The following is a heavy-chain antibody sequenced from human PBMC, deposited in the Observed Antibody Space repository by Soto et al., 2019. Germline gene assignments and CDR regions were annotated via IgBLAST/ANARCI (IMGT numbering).Heavy chain of an antibody. CDR3: ARVGYGSGSYHFDY. Sequence: EVQLVESGGGLVQPGGSLRLSCAASGFTFSNCWMHWVRQAPGKGLVWVSSINSDESITSYADSVKGRFTISRDNAKNTLYLQMNSLRDEDTAVYYCARVGYGSGSYHFDYWGQGTLVTVSS. D-gene: IGHD3-10*01. V-gene: IGHV3-74*01. CDR1: GFTFSNCW. CDR2: INSDESIT. J-gene: IGHJ4*02.